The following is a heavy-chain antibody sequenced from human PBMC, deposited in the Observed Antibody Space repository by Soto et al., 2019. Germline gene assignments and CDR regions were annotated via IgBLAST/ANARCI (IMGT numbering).Heavy chain of an antibody. Sequence: ESGGGLVQPGGSLRLSCAASGFTFSRYAMSWVRQAPGKGLEWVSSISDSGGNTYYADSVKGRFTISRDNSKNTLYLQMNSLRAEDTAVYYCAKGGYCSSTSCYTGDIDAFDIWGQGTMVTVSS. CDR1: GFTFSRYA. V-gene: IGHV3-23*01. D-gene: IGHD2-2*01. J-gene: IGHJ3*02. CDR2: ISDSGGNT. CDR3: AKGGYCSSTSCYTGDIDAFDI.